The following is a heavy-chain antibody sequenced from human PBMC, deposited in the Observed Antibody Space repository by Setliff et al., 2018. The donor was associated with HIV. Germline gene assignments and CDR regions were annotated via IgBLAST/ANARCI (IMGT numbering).Heavy chain of an antibody. CDR2: MYHSGST. J-gene: IGHJ4*02. D-gene: IGHD4-4*01. V-gene: IGHV4-38-2*02. CDR1: GYSISSGYY. CDR3: AREKNDYNNYYFDY. Sequence: SETLSLTCAVSGYSISSGYYWGWIRQPPGKGLEWIGSMYHSGSTYYNPSLKSRVTISVDTSKNYFSLKLSYVTAADTAVYYCAREKNDYNNYYFDYWGQGTLVTVSS.